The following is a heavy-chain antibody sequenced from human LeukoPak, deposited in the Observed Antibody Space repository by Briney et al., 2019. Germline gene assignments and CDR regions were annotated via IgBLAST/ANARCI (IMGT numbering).Heavy chain of an antibody. D-gene: IGHD3-22*01. CDR3: AKGSWLLPFDY. CDR2: ISNSGGST. CDR1: GFSISTYA. J-gene: IGHJ4*02. Sequence: GGSLRLSCAASGFSISTYAMSWVRQALGKGLEWVSGISNSGGSTSYADSVKGRFTISRDNAKNTLYLQMNSLRAEDTALYYCAKGSWLLPFDYWGQGTLVTVSS. V-gene: IGHV3-23*01.